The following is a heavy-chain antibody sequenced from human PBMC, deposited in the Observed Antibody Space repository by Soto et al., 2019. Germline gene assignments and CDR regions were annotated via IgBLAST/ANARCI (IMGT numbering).Heavy chain of an antibody. V-gene: IGHV1-69*13. CDR3: ARDPRGQLAHYYYYGMDV. CDR1: GGTFSSYA. D-gene: IGHD6-6*01. Sequence: SVKVSCKASGGTFSSYAISWVRQAPGQGLEWMGGIIPIFGTANYAQKFQGRVTITADESTSTAYMELSSLRSEDTAVHYCARDPRGQLAHYYYYGMDVWGQGTTVTV. J-gene: IGHJ6*02. CDR2: IIPIFGTA.